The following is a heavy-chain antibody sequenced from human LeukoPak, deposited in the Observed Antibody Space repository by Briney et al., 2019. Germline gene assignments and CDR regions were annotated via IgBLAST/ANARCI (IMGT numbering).Heavy chain of an antibody. CDR2: NSHTGDII. CDR1: GGSFNSYY. Sequence: SETLSLTCAVYGGSFNSYYWTWVRQTPGKGLEWIGKNSHTGDIINYKPSLKSRVTISVDSSKKQFSLRLTSVTAADTGVYYCARVPDITARPCDSWGPGTRVTVS. D-gene: IGHD2-21*02. V-gene: IGHV4-34*01. J-gene: IGHJ4*02. CDR3: ARVPDITARPCDS.